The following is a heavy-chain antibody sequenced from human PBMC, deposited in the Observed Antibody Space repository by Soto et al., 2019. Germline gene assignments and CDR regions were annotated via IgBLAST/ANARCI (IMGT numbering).Heavy chain of an antibody. CDR2: ISYDGSNK. CDR1: GFTFSSYG. J-gene: IGHJ6*02. D-gene: IGHD6-6*01. CDR3: AKEHGSSAARFYYYYYGMDV. V-gene: IGHV3-30*18. Sequence: QVQLVESGGGVVQPGRSLRLSCAASGFTFSSYGMHWVRQAPGKGLEWVAVISYDGSNKYYADSVKGRFTISRDNSKNTLYLQMNSLRAEDTAVYYCAKEHGSSAARFYYYYYGMDVWGQGTTVTVSS.